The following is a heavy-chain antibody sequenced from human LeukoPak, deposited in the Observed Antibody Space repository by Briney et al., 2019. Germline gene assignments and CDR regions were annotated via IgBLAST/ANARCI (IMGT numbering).Heavy chain of an antibody. CDR3: ARGLDWNDLHLGV. CDR1: GGTFSSYA. D-gene: IGHD1-1*01. J-gene: IGHJ6*04. V-gene: IGHV1-69*04. CDR2: IIPILGIA. Sequence: SVKVSCKASGGTFSSYAISWVRQAPGQGLEWMGRIIPILGIANYAQKFQGRVTITADKSTGTAYMELSSLRSEDTAIYFCARGLDWNDLHLGVWGKGTTVIVSS.